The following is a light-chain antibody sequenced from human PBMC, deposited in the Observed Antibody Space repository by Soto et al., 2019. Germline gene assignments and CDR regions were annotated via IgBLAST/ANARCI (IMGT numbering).Light chain of an antibody. Sequence: DTVLTQSPGTLSLSPGERATLSCRASQSVSKNYLAWYQQKPGQAPRPLIHGASSRATGIPDMFSGSGSGTDFTLTISRLEPEDFAVYYWQQYGNPPQTFGQGTRVEIK. CDR1: QSVSKNY. V-gene: IGKV3-20*01. J-gene: IGKJ1*01. CDR3: QQYGNPPQT. CDR2: GAS.